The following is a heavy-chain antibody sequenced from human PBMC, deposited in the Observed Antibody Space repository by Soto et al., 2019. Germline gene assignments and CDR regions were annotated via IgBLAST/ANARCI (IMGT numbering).Heavy chain of an antibody. CDR1: GGSISSYH. J-gene: IGHJ4*02. Sequence: QVQLQESGPGLVKPSETLSLTCTVSGGSISSYHWSWIRQPPGKGLEWIGYIYYSGGTNYNPSLKSRVTISADTSKNQFSLKLPSVTAADTAVYYCARQVGNYFDYWGQGTLVTVSS. CDR3: ARQVGNYFDY. V-gene: IGHV4-59*08. D-gene: IGHD1-26*01. CDR2: IYYSGGT.